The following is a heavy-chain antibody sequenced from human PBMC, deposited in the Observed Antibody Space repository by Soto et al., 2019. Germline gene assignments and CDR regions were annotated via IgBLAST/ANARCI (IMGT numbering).Heavy chain of an antibody. Sequence: SETLSLTCTVSGGSISSSSYYWGWIRQPPGKGLEWIGYIYHSGTTYYNPSLKSRVTISVDRSKNQFSLKLTSVTAADTAVYYCARSRNRLPRGVIMSPFFYWAQGTRVTVSS. CDR2: IYHSGTT. CDR1: GGSISSSSYY. V-gene: IGHV4-61*05. CDR3: ARSRNRLPRGVIMSPFFY. J-gene: IGHJ4*02. D-gene: IGHD3-10*01.